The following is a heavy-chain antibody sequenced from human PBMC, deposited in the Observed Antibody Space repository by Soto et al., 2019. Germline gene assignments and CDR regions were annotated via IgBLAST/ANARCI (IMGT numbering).Heavy chain of an antibody. D-gene: IGHD3-22*01. J-gene: IGHJ4*02. V-gene: IGHV3-15*01. CDR1: GFTFSNAW. Sequence: GGSLRLSCAASGFTFSNAWMSWVRQAPGKGLEWVGRIKSKTDGGSTDYAAPVKGRFTNSRDDSKNTLYLQMNSLETEDTAVYYCTTDHDSSGYYSSFFDYWGQGTLVTVSS. CDR3: TTDHDSSGYYSSFFDY. CDR2: IKSKTDGGST.